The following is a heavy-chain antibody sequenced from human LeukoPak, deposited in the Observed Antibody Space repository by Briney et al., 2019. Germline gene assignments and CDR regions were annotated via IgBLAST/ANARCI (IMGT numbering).Heavy chain of an antibody. V-gene: IGHV3-74*01. Sequence: GGSLRLSCAASGFTFSSYWMHWVRQAPGKGLVWVSRIHSGGSSTSYADSVRGRFTISRDDAKSTLYLQMNSLRAEDTALYYCARSSGSSGLDAFDIWGQGTMVTVSS. J-gene: IGHJ3*02. CDR2: IHSGGSST. CDR1: GFTFSSYW. CDR3: ARSSGSSGLDAFDI. D-gene: IGHD1-26*01.